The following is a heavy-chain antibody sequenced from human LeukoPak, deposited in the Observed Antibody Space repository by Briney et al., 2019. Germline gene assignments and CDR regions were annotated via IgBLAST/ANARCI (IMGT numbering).Heavy chain of an antibody. J-gene: IGHJ6*02. CDR3: ARTGSGRDYYGMDV. D-gene: IGHD5-12*01. CDR2: IYYSGST. CDR1: GGSISSYY. V-gene: IGHV4-59*01. Sequence: SETLSLTCTVSGGSISSYYWSWIRQPPGKGLEWIGYIYYSGSTDYNPSLESRVTISIDTSKNHFSLNLTAVTAADTAIYYCARTGSGRDYYGMDVWGQGTSVTVSS.